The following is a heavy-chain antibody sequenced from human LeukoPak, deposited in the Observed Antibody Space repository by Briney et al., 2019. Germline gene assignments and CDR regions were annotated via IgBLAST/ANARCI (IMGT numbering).Heavy chain of an antibody. CDR2: IHSSGST. J-gene: IGHJ4*02. CDR1: DGSIREYY. D-gene: IGHD5-18*01. V-gene: IGHV4-59*08. Sequence: SETLSLTCTVSDGSIREYYWSWIRQSPGKGLEWIGYIHSSGSTVYNPSLESRVTFSIGAPRNHFYLNMTSVTAADTAVYYCARGAALVTHKYFDYWGPGTLVTVSS. CDR3: ARGAALVTHKYFDY.